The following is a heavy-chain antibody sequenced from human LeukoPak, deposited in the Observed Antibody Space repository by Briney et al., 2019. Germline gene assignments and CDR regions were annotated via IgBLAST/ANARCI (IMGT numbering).Heavy chain of an antibody. CDR2: IWYDGSNE. CDR3: ARVEGRFYGSGSYRGFDY. J-gene: IGHJ4*02. Sequence: GGSLRLSCAASGFTFRNYGMHWVRQAPGKGPEWVSVIWYDGSNEYYADSVKGRFTISRDNSKNTLYLQMNSLRAEDTAVYYCARVEGRFYGSGSYRGFDYWGQGTLVTVSS. D-gene: IGHD3-10*01. V-gene: IGHV3-33*01. CDR1: GFTFRNYG.